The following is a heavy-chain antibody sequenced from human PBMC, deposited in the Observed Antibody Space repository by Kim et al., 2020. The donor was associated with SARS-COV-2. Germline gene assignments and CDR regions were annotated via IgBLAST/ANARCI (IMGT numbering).Heavy chain of an antibody. Sequence: ASVKVSCKASGYTFTSYGISWVRQAPGQGLEWMGWISAYNGNTNYAQKLQGRVTMTTDTSTSTAYMELRSLRSDDTAVYYCARDRGAAAGKLLNYYYYGMDVWGQGTTVTVSS. CDR1: GYTFTSYG. J-gene: IGHJ6*02. D-gene: IGHD6-13*01. CDR3: ARDRGAAAGKLLNYYYYGMDV. CDR2: ISAYNGNT. V-gene: IGHV1-18*01.